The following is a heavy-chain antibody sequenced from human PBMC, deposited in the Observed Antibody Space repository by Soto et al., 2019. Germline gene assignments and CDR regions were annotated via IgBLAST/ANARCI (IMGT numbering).Heavy chain of an antibody. CDR3: ARAAIHGSSWYFWFDP. D-gene: IGHD6-13*01. CDR2: IIPMFGTT. Sequence: QVQLVQSGSEVKMPGSSVKVSCKTSGGTFSRHAINWVRQAPGQGLEWMGGIIPMFGTTNYAQKFKGRVTISADESTSTAYMELRSLRSEYADVYYCARAAIHGSSWYFWFDPWGQGNLVTVSS. V-gene: IGHV1-69*01. J-gene: IGHJ5*02. CDR1: GGTFSRHA.